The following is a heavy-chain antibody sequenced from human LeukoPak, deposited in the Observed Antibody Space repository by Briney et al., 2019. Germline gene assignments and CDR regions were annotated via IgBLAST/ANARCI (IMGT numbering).Heavy chain of an antibody. CDR1: GFTFSNYK. Sequence: GGSLRLSCAASGFTFSNYKMHWVRQAPGKGLEWVSSIGSWSSYIYYADSVKGRFTISRDNAKNSLYLQMNSLRAEDTAVYYCAGKPRDGYNDGRFDFWGQGTLVTVSS. CDR3: AGKPRDGYNDGRFDF. J-gene: IGHJ4*02. CDR2: IGSWSSYI. D-gene: IGHD5-24*01. V-gene: IGHV3-21*01.